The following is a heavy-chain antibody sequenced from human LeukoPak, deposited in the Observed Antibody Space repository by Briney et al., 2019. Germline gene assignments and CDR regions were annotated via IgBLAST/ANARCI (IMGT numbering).Heavy chain of an antibody. J-gene: IGHJ4*02. CDR1: GFTFSNAW. D-gene: IGHD4/OR15-4a*01. CDR2: IKSKTDGGTT. V-gene: IGHV3-15*01. CDR3: TTAMVDPGPFDY. Sequence: GGSLRLSCAASGFTFSNAWMSWVRQAPGKGLEWVGRIKSKTDGGTTDYAAPVKGRFTISRDDSKNTLYLQMNGLKTEDTAVYYCTTAMVDPGPFDYWGQGTLVTVSS.